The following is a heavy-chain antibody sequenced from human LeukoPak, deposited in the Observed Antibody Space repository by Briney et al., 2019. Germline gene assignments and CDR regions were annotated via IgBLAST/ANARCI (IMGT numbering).Heavy chain of an antibody. CDR3: ARDGSI. V-gene: IGHV4-59*01. CDR1: GVSITDYF. Sequence: SETLSLTCTVSGVSITDYFWSWIRQPPGKALEYIAYIHKSGNKNYNTSLKSRVTISADTSQNQFSLELKSVTAADTAVYYCARDGSIWGQGTMVTVSS. CDR2: IHKSGNK. J-gene: IGHJ3*02.